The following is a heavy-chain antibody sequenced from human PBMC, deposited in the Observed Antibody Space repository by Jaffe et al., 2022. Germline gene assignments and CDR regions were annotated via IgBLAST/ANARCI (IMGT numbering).Heavy chain of an antibody. CDR2: IYYSGST. CDR3: ARLGPGSRLDY. J-gene: IGHJ4*02. D-gene: IGHD6-25*01. Sequence: QLQLQESGPGLVKPSETLSLTCTVSGGSISSSSYYWGWIRQPPGKGLEWIGSIYYSGSTYYNPSLKSRVTISVDTSKNQFSLKLSSVTAADTAVYYCARLGPGSRLDYWGQGTLVTVSS. V-gene: IGHV4-39*01. CDR1: GGSISSSSYY.